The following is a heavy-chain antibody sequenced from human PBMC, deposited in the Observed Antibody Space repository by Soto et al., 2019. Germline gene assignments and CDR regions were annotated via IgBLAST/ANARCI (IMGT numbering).Heavy chain of an antibody. J-gene: IGHJ4*02. CDR1: GFTFSSYG. Sequence: EVQLLESGGGLVQPGGSLRLSCATSGFTFSSYGMSWVRQAPGKGLEWVSVISGSGGSTYYADSVKGRFTIARDNSRNTLYLQMKSLRVEDTAVYYCAKDRYFESRGIDYWGQGTVVTVSS. CDR2: ISGSGGST. V-gene: IGHV3-23*01. D-gene: IGHD3-22*01. CDR3: AKDRYFESRGIDY.